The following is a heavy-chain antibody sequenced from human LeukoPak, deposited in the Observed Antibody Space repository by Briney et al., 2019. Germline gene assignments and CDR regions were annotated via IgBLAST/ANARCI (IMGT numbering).Heavy chain of an antibody. CDR1: GGSISSYY. V-gene: IGHV4-4*07. D-gene: IGHD6-19*01. Sequence: SETLSLTCTVSGGSISSYYWSWIRQPAGKGLEWIGRIYTSGNTNYNPFLKSRVTMSVDTSKNQFSLKLTSVTAADTAVYYCARDQQWLVYYYFDYWGQGTLVTVSS. CDR3: ARDQQWLVYYYFDY. J-gene: IGHJ4*02. CDR2: IYTSGNT.